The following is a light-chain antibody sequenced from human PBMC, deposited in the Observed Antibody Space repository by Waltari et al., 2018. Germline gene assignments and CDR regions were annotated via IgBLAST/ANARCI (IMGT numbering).Light chain of an antibody. CDR1: QSSYPT. CDR3: QQYSHWPPLT. Sequence: RATSTLKARQSSYPTVASYHQKSAQAPRLLLYGASTRATGIPARFRGSGSGTEVTLTISSLQSEDSALYYCQQYSHWPPLTLRGVTKVDI. J-gene: IGKJ4*01. CDR2: GAS. V-gene: IGKV3-15*01.